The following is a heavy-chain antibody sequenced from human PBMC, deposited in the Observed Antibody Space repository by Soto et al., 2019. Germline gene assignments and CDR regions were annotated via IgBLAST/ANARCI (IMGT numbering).Heavy chain of an antibody. D-gene: IGHD3-16*01. CDR2: LRRASDGGTP. V-gene: IGHV3-15*07. Sequence: GGSLRLSCAASGFTFTDAWMCWVRQAPGKGLEWVALLRRASDGGTPEYAAPVKGRFTVSRDASRDILYLEMNSLQSEDTAIYYCTTLYRTDPWGQGTLVTVSS. CDR3: TTLYRTDP. CDR1: GFTFTDAW. J-gene: IGHJ5*02.